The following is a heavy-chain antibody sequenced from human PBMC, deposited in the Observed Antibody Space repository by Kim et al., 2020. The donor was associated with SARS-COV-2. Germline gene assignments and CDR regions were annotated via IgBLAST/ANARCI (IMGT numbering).Heavy chain of an antibody. Sequence: GSTYYADSGKGRFTISGDNSKSTLYLQMNSLRAEDTSVYYCASYGPGFDPWGQGTLVTVSS. CDR2: GST. V-gene: IGHV3-53*01. D-gene: IGHD3-16*01. CDR3: ASYGPGFDP. J-gene: IGHJ5*02.